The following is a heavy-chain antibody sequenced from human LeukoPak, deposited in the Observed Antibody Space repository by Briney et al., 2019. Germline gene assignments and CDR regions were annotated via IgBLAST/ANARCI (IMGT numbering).Heavy chain of an antibody. D-gene: IGHD2-15*01. V-gene: IGHV3-11*01. CDR1: GFTFSDYY. CDR2: ITINGSST. CDR3: ARGSVVAANFDF. Sequence: GGSLRLSCAASGFTFSDYYMSWIRQAPGKGLEWVSSITINGSSTYNADSVKGRFTISRDNAKNSLYLQMNSLRAEDTAVYYCARGSVVAANFDFWGQGTLVSLSS. J-gene: IGHJ4*02.